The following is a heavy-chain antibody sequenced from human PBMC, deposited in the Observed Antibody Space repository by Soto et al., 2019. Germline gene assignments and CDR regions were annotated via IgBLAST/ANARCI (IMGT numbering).Heavy chain of an antibody. CDR3: ARGGLYRGYSYGYRLDY. D-gene: IGHD5-18*01. Sequence: QVQLVQSGAEVKKPGASVKVSCKASGYTFTSYAMHWVRQAPGQRLEWMGWINAGNGNTKYSQKFQGRVTITRDTSASTAYMELSSLRSEDTSVYYCARGGLYRGYSYGYRLDYWGQGTLVTVSS. CDR1: GYTFTSYA. CDR2: INAGNGNT. V-gene: IGHV1-3*01. J-gene: IGHJ4*02.